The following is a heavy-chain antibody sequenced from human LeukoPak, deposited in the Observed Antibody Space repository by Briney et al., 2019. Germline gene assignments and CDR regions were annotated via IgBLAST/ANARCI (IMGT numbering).Heavy chain of an antibody. CDR3: ARDSYYGMDV. CDR1: GGSMTSYY. CDR2: VSHIGST. V-gene: IGHV4-59*01. J-gene: IGHJ6*02. Sequence: PAETLSLTCTVSGGSMTSYYWSWIRQPPGKGLEWIGFVSHIGSTNYNSSLRSRVTFSVDTSKSQFSLNLRSVTAADTAVYYCARDSYYGMDVWGQGTTVIVS.